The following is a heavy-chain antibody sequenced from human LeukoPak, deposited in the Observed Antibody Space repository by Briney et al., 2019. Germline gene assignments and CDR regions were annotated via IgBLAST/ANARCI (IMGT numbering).Heavy chain of an antibody. D-gene: IGHD2-15*01. V-gene: IGHV5-51*01. Sequence: GESLKISCKCSGYSFTSYWIGGVRQMPGKGLEWMVIIYSGDSDTRYNPSFQGQVTISADKSISTAYPQWSSLKASETAMYYCARRPATSGGSWGYYYYGMDVWGQGPTVTVSS. CDR2: IYSGDSDT. CDR3: ARRPATSGGSWGYYYYGMDV. J-gene: IGHJ6*02. CDR1: GYSFTSYW.